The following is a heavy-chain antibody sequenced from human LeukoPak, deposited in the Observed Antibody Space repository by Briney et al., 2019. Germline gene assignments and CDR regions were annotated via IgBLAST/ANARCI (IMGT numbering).Heavy chain of an antibody. D-gene: IGHD6-19*01. CDR1: GFSFSSYY. Sequence: PGGSLRLSCAASGFSFSSYYMSWVRQAPGKGLEWVALINPDGSERYYVDSVKGRFTISRDNARNSLYLQMDSLRDDDTAMYFCTRDLAAVPGPRMDVWGRGTTVTVSS. CDR3: TRDLAAVPGPRMDV. J-gene: IGHJ6*02. V-gene: IGHV3-7*03. CDR2: INPDGSER.